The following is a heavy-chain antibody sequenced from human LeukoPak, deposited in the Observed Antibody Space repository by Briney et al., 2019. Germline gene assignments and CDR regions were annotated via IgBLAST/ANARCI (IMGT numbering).Heavy chain of an antibody. Sequence: SETLSLTCTVSGGSISSSSYYWGWIRQPPGKGLEWIGSIYYSGSTNYNPSLKSRVTISVDTSKNQFSLKLSSVTAADTAVYYCARVRAQWLRDNFDYWGQGTLVTVSS. CDR3: ARVRAQWLRDNFDY. V-gene: IGHV4-39*07. J-gene: IGHJ4*02. CDR1: GGSISSSSYY. CDR2: IYYSGST. D-gene: IGHD5-12*01.